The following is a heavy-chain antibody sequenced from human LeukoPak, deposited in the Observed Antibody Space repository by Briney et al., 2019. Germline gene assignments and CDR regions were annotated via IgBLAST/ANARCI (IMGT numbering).Heavy chain of an antibody. D-gene: IGHD3-10*01. J-gene: IGHJ4*02. CDR2: INHSGNT. CDR3: ARVTPDYYGSGLVPYYFDY. Sequence: KPSETLSLTCAVYGGSFSGYYWSWVRQPPGKGLEWIGEINHSGNTNYNPSLKSRVTISVDTSKNQFSLKLSSVTAADTAVYYCARVTPDYYGSGLVPYYFDYWGQGTLVTVSS. V-gene: IGHV4-34*01. CDR1: GGSFSGYY.